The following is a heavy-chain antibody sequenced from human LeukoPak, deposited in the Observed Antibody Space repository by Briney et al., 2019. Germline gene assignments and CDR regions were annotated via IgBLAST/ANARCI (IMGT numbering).Heavy chain of an antibody. J-gene: IGHJ5*02. CDR1: GGSFSGYY. CDR2: INHSGST. Sequence: SETLSLTWAVYGGSFSGYYWSWIRQPPGKGLEWIGEINHSGSTNCNPSLKSRVTISVDTSKNQFSLKLSSVTAADTAVYYCARLWFRWLQSNWFDPWGQGTLVTVSS. V-gene: IGHV4-34*01. CDR3: ARLWFRWLQSNWFDP. D-gene: IGHD5-24*01.